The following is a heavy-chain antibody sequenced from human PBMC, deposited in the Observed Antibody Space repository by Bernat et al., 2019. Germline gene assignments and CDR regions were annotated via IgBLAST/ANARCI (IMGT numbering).Heavy chain of an antibody. Sequence: QLQLQESGPGLVKPSETLSLTCTVSGGSISSSSYYWGWIRQPPGKGLEWIGSIYYSGSTYYNPSLKSRVTISVDTSKNQFSLKLSSVTAADTAVYYCARVLGELWFFDYWGQGTLVTVSS. CDR1: GGSISSSSYY. CDR2: IYYSGST. J-gene: IGHJ4*02. V-gene: IGHV4-39*01. CDR3: ARVLGELWFFDY. D-gene: IGHD5-18*01.